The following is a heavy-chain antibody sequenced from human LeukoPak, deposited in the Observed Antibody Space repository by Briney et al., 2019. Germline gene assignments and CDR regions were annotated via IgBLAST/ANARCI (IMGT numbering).Heavy chain of an antibody. J-gene: IGHJ4*02. Sequence: SQTLSLTCAISGDSVSSDSAAWTWIRQSPSRGLEWLGRTYYRSKWYSDYAVSVISRITINPDTSKNQFSLQLNSVTPEDTAVYYCARVVDLELYYFDYWGQGTLVTVSS. V-gene: IGHV6-1*01. CDR1: GDSVSSDSAA. CDR2: TYYRSKWYS. CDR3: ARVVDLELYYFDY. D-gene: IGHD1-7*01.